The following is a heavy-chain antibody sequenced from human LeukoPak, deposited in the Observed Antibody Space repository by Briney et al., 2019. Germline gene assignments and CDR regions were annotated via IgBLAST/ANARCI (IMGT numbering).Heavy chain of an antibody. CDR3: ARDLGIQLGIDY. CDR2: ISSSGSTK. CDR1: GFTFSSYW. D-gene: IGHD5-18*01. V-gene: IGHV3-48*04. Sequence: GGSLRLSCVASGFTFSSYWMTWVRQAPGKGLEWVSYISSSGSTKYYADSVKGRFTISRDNAKNSLYLQMNSLRAEDTAVYYCARDLGIQLGIDYWGQGALVTVSS. J-gene: IGHJ4*02.